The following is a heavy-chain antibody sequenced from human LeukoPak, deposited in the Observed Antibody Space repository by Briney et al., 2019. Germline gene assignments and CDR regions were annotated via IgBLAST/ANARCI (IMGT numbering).Heavy chain of an antibody. CDR1: GGSFSGYY. V-gene: IGHV4-34*01. D-gene: IGHD2-15*01. Sequence: SETLSLTCAVHGGSFSGYYWSCIRQPPRKRLEWIGEINHSGSTNYNPSLKSRVTISVDTSKNQFSLKLSSVTAADTAVYYCARRWYQDAFDIWGQGTMVTVSS. CDR2: INHSGST. CDR3: ARRWYQDAFDI. J-gene: IGHJ3*02.